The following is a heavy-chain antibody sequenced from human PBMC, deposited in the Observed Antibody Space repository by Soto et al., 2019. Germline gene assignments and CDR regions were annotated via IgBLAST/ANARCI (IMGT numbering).Heavy chain of an antibody. CDR3: ARVRNYDILTGYSPDAFDI. J-gene: IGHJ3*02. V-gene: IGHV3-48*01. D-gene: IGHD3-9*01. CDR1: GFTFSSYA. CDR2: ISSSSSTI. Sequence: GGSLRLSCAASGFTFSSYAMSWVRQAPGKGLEWVSAISSSSSTIYYADSVKGRFTISRDNAKNSLYLQMNSLRAEDTAVYYCARVRNYDILTGYSPDAFDIWGQGTMVTVSS.